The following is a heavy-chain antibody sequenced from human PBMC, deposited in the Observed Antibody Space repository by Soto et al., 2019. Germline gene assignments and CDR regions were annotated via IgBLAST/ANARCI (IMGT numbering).Heavy chain of an antibody. Sequence: PSETLSLTCAVSGGSLSRTNWWSWVRQPPGQGLEWIGEIYQTGSTNYNPSLKSRVTISMDKSKNQFSLKLNSVTAADTAVYYCASNQVTSTWADYYGMDVWGQGTTLP. V-gene: IGHV4-4*02. D-gene: IGHD5-12*01. CDR3: ASNQVTSTWADYYGMDV. CDR1: GGSLSRTNW. J-gene: IGHJ6*02. CDR2: IYQTGST.